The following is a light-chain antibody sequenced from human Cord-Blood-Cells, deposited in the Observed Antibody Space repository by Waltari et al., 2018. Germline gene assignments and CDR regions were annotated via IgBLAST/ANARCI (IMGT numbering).Light chain of an antibody. V-gene: IGLV2-23*01. CDR3: CSYAGSSTYV. Sequence: QSALTQPASVSGSPGQSITISCTGTSSDVGSYNLVSWYQQHTGKAPKLRIYEGSKRPSGVSNRFSGPKSGNTASLTSSGLQAEDEADYYCCSYAGSSTYVFGTGTKVTVL. CDR2: EGS. CDR1: SSDVGSYNL. J-gene: IGLJ1*01.